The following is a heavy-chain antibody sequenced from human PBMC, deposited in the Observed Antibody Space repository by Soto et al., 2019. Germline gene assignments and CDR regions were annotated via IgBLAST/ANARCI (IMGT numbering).Heavy chain of an antibody. CDR3: VACDYGDYPRY. V-gene: IGHV4-34*01. J-gene: IGHJ4*02. CDR1: GWSFSGYY. Sequence: QVQLQQWGAGLLKPSETLSLTCAVYGWSFSGYYWSWVRQSPRKGLEWIGEINHSGSTNYNPALKSRLTMPVDTSKNQFSLKLSSVTAADTALYYCVACDYGDYPRYWGQGTLVTVSS. D-gene: IGHD4-17*01. CDR2: INHSGST.